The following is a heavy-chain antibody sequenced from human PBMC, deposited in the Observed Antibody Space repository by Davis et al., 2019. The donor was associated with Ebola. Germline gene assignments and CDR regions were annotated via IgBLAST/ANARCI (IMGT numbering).Heavy chain of an antibody. CDR1: VGSISSYY. CDR3: ARLLGSTASKYYYGMDV. V-gene: IGHV4-59*08. Sequence: LRLSCTVSVGSISSYYWSWIRQPPGKGLEWIGYIYYSGSTNYNPSLKSRVTISVDTSKNQFSLKLSSVTAADTAVYYCARLLGSTASKYYYGMDVWG. CDR2: IYYSGST. J-gene: IGHJ6*01. D-gene: IGHD3-16*01.